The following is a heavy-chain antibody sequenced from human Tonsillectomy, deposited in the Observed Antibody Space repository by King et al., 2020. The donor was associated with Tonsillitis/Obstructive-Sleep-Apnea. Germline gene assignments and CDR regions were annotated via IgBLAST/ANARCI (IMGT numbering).Heavy chain of an antibody. V-gene: IGHV1-18*01. D-gene: IGHD2-2*01. CDR1: GYTFTNYG. CDR3: ARDYCSTTSCYARYFDY. Sequence: MQLVQSEAEVKKPGASVKVSCQASGYTFTNYGISWVRQAPGQGLEWMGWISAYSANTNYAQKLQGRVTMTTDTSTSTAYMELRSLRSDDTAVYYCARDYCSTTSCYARYFDYWGQGTLVTVSS. CDR2: ISAYSANT. J-gene: IGHJ4*02.